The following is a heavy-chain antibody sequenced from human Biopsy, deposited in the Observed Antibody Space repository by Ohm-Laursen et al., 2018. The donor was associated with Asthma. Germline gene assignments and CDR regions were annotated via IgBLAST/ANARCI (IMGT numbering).Heavy chain of an antibody. V-gene: IGHV4-30-2*01. J-gene: IGHJ6*02. CDR2: PFPRGTP. CDR3: ARMITMIQAANYYSYAMDV. Sequence: TLSLTCAVSGDSINSGGFSWDLIRPPPRKGLGWVVYPFPRGTPHYNPSLKSRVPISVDRSKRQFSLKVNSVTAADTAVYYCARMITMIQAANYYSYAMDVWGQGTTVTVSS. CDR1: GDSINSGGFS. D-gene: IGHD3-22*01.